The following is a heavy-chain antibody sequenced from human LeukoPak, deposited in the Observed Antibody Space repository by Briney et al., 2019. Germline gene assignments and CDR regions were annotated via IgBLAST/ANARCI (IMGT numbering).Heavy chain of an antibody. CDR2: ISGSGGST. J-gene: IGHJ4*02. D-gene: IGHD3-3*01. CDR1: GFTFSSYA. Sequence: GGSLRLSCAASGFTFSSYAMSWVRQAPGKGLEWVSAISGSGGSTYYADSVKGRFTIPRDNSKNTLYLQMNGLRAEDTAVYYCAKSREGIFGVVTAYYFDYWGQGTLVTVSS. V-gene: IGHV3-23*01. CDR3: AKSREGIFGVVTAYYFDY.